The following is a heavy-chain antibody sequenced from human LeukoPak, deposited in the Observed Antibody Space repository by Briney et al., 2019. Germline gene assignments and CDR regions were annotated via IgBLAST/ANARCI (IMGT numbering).Heavy chain of an antibody. D-gene: IGHD7-27*01. V-gene: IGHV4-59*01. CDR1: GGSISSYY. CDR3: ARDGNWAYFDY. CDR2: IYYSGST. J-gene: IGHJ4*02. Sequence: SETLSLTCTVSGGSISSYYWSWIRQPPGKGLEWIGYIYYSGSTNYNPSLKSRVTISVDTSRNQFSLKLSSVTAVDTAVYYCARDGNWAYFDYWGQGTLVTVSS.